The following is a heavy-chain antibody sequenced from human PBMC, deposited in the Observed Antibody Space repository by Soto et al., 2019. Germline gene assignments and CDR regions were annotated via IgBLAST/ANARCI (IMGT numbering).Heavy chain of an antibody. CDR1: GGSFSGWH. Sequence: QVQVQQWGAGLLKFSETLSHTCAVNGGSFSGWHWNWIRQPPGKGLEWIGEASHTGGTNYNPSLESRVTISVDRSRNQLSLKLTSVSAADTAVYYCARSRNLDVWGPGTTVIVSS. D-gene: IGHD1-1*01. CDR3: ARSRNLDV. V-gene: IGHV4-34*01. J-gene: IGHJ6*02. CDR2: ASHTGGT.